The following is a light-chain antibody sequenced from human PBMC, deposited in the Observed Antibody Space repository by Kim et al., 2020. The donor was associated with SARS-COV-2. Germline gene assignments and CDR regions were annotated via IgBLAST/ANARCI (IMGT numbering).Light chain of an antibody. CDR1: QGISSY. J-gene: IGKJ4*01. CDR3: QQLKSYSVT. Sequence: DIQLTQSPSFLSASVGDRVTITCRASQGISSYLAWYQQKPGKAPNLLIYGASALQSGVPSRFSGSGSGTEFTLTISNLQPEDFATYFCQQLKSYSVTFGGGTKLEI. V-gene: IGKV1-9*01. CDR2: GAS.